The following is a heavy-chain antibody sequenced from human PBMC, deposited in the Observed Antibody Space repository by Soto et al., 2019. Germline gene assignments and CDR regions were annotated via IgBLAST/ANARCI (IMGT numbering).Heavy chain of an antibody. D-gene: IGHD6-6*01. Sequence: ELQLVESGGGLVQPGGSLRLSCAASGFTFRSYWMSWVRQAPGKGLEWVANIKPDGTEKYHEDSVKGRFTISRDNAKNSLYLQMNSLRAEDTAVYFCARDGTEGAYIGARPCYFDFWGQGALVTVSS. CDR1: GFTFRSYW. V-gene: IGHV3-7*05. CDR2: IKPDGTEK. J-gene: IGHJ4*02. CDR3: ARDGTEGAYIGARPCYFDF.